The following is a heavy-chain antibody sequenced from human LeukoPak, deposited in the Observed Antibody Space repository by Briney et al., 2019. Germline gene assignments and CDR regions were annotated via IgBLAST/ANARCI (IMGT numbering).Heavy chain of an antibody. CDR3: AKEQTSSGYFDY. CDR2: ISGNGGRR. D-gene: IGHD3-10*01. Sequence: GRSLRLSRAASVFTSNNYATSAVPEAPGKGLEWVAAISGNGGRRYYSNSVKGRFTISRDNPKNTLYLLMNSLSAEDTALYYCAKEQTSSGYFDYWGQGTLVTVSS. J-gene: IGHJ4*02. CDR1: VFTSNNYA. V-gene: IGHV3-23*01.